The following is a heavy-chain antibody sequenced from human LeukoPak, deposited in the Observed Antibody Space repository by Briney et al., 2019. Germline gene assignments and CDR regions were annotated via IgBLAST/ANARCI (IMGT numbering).Heavy chain of an antibody. Sequence: GGSLRLSCAASGFTFSSYWMSWVRQAPGKGLEWVANIKQDGSEKYYVDSVKSRFTISRDNAKNSLYLQMNSLRAEDTAVYYCASLAKDIVVVPAAPVFDYWGQGTLVTVSS. J-gene: IGHJ4*02. D-gene: IGHD2-2*01. CDR1: GFTFSSYW. CDR3: ASLAKDIVVVPAAPVFDY. CDR2: IKQDGSEK. V-gene: IGHV3-7*01.